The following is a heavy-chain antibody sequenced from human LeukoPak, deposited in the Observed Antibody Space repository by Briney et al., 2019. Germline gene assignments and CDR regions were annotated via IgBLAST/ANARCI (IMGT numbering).Heavy chain of an antibody. Sequence: GESLKISCQGSGYTFTSYWIGWVRQMPGKGLEWMGIIYPGDSDTRYSPSFQGQVTMSADKSISPAYLQWSRLKASDTAMYYCARRDSSSYYYWGQGTLVTVSS. V-gene: IGHV5-51*01. CDR2: IYPGDSDT. CDR3: ARRDSSSYYY. D-gene: IGHD6-13*01. J-gene: IGHJ4*02. CDR1: GYTFTSYW.